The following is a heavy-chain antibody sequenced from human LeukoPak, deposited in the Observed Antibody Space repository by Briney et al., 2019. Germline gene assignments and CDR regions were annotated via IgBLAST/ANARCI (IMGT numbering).Heavy chain of an antibody. Sequence: PSETLSLTCSVSGASVGDYFWSWIRQPAGKGLEWLGRLYDSGSTNYNPSLKSRVSMSVDTSKNQFSLKLSSVTAADTAVYYCARDTEDYYGSGSYYNDAFDIWGQGTMVTVSS. CDR1: GASVGDYF. CDR3: ARDTEDYYGSGSYYNDAFDI. CDR2: LYDSGST. D-gene: IGHD3-10*01. J-gene: IGHJ3*02. V-gene: IGHV4-4*07.